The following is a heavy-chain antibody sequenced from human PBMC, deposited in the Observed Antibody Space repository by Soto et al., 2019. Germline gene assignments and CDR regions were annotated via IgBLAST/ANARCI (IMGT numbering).Heavy chain of an antibody. J-gene: IGHJ4*02. CDR2: ISYSGTT. Sequence: SDTLSLTCTVSGGSINSDNFYWNWIRQPPGKGLEWIGYISYSGTTDYNPSLRSRLTISVDTSKNLISLGLTSVTAADTAVYYCARVGRSYDSSGYRDYYFDLWGQGTLVTVSS. CDR3: ARVGRSYDSSGYRDYYFDL. CDR1: GGSINSDNFY. D-gene: IGHD3-22*01. V-gene: IGHV4-30-4*02.